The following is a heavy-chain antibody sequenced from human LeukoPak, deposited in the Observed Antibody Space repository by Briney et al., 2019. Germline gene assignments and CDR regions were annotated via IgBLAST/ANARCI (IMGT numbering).Heavy chain of an antibody. V-gene: IGHV3-23*01. CDR2: ISGSGGNT. D-gene: IGHD4-23*01. CDR1: GFTFSTYA. Sequence: GGSLRVSCAASGFTFSTYAMSWARQAPGKGLEWVSAISGSGGNTYYADSVKGRFTISRDNSKNTLYLQMNSLRAEDTAVYYCAKVGEEDADYGGNTDAFDIWGQGTMVTVSS. J-gene: IGHJ3*02. CDR3: AKVGEEDADYGGNTDAFDI.